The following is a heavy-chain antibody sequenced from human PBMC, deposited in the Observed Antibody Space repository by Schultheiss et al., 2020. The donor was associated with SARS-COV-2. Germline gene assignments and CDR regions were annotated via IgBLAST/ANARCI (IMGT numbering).Heavy chain of an antibody. V-gene: IGHV3-74*01. Sequence: GESLKISCAASGFTFSSYWMHWVRQAPGKGLVWVSRINSDGSSTTYADSVKGRFTISRDNAKNTLYLQMNSLRAEDTAVYYCARTRYCSSSGCYAYFDYWGQGTLVTVSS. CDR1: GFTFSSYW. J-gene: IGHJ4*02. CDR2: INSDGSST. CDR3: ARTRYCSSSGCYAYFDY. D-gene: IGHD2-2*01.